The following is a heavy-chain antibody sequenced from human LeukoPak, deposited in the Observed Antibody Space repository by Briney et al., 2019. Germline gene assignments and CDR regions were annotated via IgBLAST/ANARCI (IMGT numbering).Heavy chain of an antibody. CDR3: ARSISPTYCGGDCYSLASFDY. Sequence: ASVTVSCTASGGTFSSYAISWVRQAPGQGLEWMGGIIPIFGTANYAQKFQGRATITADESTSTAYMELSSLRSEDTAVYYCARSISPTYCGGDCYSLASFDYWGQGTLVTVSS. CDR2: IIPIFGTA. D-gene: IGHD2-21*02. CDR1: GGTFSSYA. J-gene: IGHJ4*02. V-gene: IGHV1-69*01.